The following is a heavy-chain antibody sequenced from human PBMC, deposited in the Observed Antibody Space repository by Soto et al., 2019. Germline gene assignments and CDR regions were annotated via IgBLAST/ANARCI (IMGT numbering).Heavy chain of an antibody. CDR3: AKGGLELRGDGMDV. J-gene: IGHJ6*02. Sequence: QVQLVESGGGVVQPGRSLRLSCAASGFTFSSYGMHWVRQAPGKGLEWVAVISYDGSNKYYADSVKGRFTISIDNSKNTLYLQMNSLIAEDTAVYYCAKGGLELRGDGMDVWGQGPTVTVSS. D-gene: IGHD1-7*01. CDR1: GFTFSSYG. CDR2: ISYDGSNK. V-gene: IGHV3-30*18.